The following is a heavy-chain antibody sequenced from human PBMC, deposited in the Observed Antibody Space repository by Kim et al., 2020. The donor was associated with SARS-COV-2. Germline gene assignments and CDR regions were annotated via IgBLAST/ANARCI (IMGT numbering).Heavy chain of an antibody. Sequence: SETLSLTCTVSGGSLSSSSYYWGWIRQPPGKGLEWVGTTYYSGNTYYNPSLKSRVTISVDTSKNQFSLKLGSVTAADTAVYYCARHQRFGSGWYVAFYYYYMDFWGKGTTVTVSS. CDR1: GGSLSSSSYY. J-gene: IGHJ6*03. CDR3: ARHQRFGSGWYVAFYYYYMDF. D-gene: IGHD6-19*01. V-gene: IGHV4-39*01. CDR2: TYYSGNT.